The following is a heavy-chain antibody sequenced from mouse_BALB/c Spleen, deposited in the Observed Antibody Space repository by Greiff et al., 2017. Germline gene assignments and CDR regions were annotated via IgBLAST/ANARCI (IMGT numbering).Heavy chain of an antibody. Sequence: EVQLQQSGPGLVKPSQSLSLTCTVTGYSITSDYAWNWIRQFPGNKLEWMGYISYSGSTSYNPSLKSRISITRDTSKNQFFLQLNSVTTEDTATYSCARGDLLWYSFAYWGQGTLVTVSA. D-gene: IGHD2-10*01. CDR2: ISYSGST. V-gene: IGHV3-2*02. J-gene: IGHJ3*01. CDR1: GYSITSDYA. CDR3: ARGDLLWYSFAY.